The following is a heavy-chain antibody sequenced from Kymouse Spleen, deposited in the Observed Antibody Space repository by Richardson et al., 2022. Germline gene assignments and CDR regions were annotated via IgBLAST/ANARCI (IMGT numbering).Heavy chain of an antibody. CDR2: INPNSGGT. CDR1: GYTFTGYY. J-gene: IGHJ6*02. D-gene: IGHD4-11,IGHD4-11*01. Sequence: QVQLVQSGAEVKKPGASVKVSCKASGYTFTGYYMHWVRQAPGQGLEWMGWINPNSGGTNYAQKFQGWVTMTRDTSISTAYMELSRLRSDDTAVYYCARDLHDYSNLGNYYYYGMDVWGQGTTVTVSS. CDR3: ARDLHDYSNLGNYYYYGMDV. V-gene: IGHV1-2*04.